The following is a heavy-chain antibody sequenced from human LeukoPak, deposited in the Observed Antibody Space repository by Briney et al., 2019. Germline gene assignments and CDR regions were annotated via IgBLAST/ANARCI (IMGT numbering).Heavy chain of an antibody. CDR1: GSAFSRSW. V-gene: IGHV3-74*01. Sequence: GGSLRLSCAASGSAFSRSWIHWVRQAPGKGLVWVSHINNDASRTTYADSVRGRFTISRDNAKNTVSLQMNSLRAEDTAVYYCASLDYWGQGTPVTVSS. CDR2: INNDASRT. J-gene: IGHJ4*02. CDR3: ASLDY.